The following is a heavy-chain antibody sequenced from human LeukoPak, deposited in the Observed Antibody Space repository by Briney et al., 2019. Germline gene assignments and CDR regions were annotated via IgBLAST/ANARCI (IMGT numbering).Heavy chain of an antibody. CDR1: GFTFSSYS. V-gene: IGHV3-21*01. Sequence: GGSLRLSCAASGFTFSSYSMNWVRQAPGKGLEWVSSISSSSSYIYYADSVKGRFTISRDNAKNSLYLQMNSLRAEDTAVYYCAKPASIAARPSYFDYWGQGTLVTVSS. D-gene: IGHD6-6*01. J-gene: IGHJ4*02. CDR3: AKPASIAARPSYFDY. CDR2: ISSSSSYI.